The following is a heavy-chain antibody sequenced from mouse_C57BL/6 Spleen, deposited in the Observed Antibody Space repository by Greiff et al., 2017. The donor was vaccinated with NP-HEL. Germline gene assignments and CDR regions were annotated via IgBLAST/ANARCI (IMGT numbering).Heavy chain of an antibody. V-gene: IGHV5-4*01. CDR1: GFTFSSYA. CDR3: ARGDSSGYLHAMDY. J-gene: IGHJ4*01. CDR2: ISDGGSYT. D-gene: IGHD3-2*02. Sequence: EVHLVESGGGLVKPGGSLKLSCAASGFTFSSYAMSWVRQTPEKRLEWVATISDGGSYTYYPDNVKGRFTISRDNAKNNLYLQMSHLKSEDTAMYYCARGDSSGYLHAMDYWGRGTSVTVSS.